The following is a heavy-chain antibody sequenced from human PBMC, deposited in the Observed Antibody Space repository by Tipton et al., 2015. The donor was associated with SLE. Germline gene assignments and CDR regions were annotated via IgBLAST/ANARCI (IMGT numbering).Heavy chain of an antibody. V-gene: IGHV4-59*11. CDR3: ARVGTYYDFWSGYSIHYMDV. Sequence: TLSLTCTVSGGSISSHYWSWIRQPPGKGLEWIGYVYSSGSTKYNPSLKSRVTISVDKSKNQFSLKLTSVTAADTALCYCARVGTYYDFWSGYSIHYMDVWGKGTTVTVSS. CDR2: VYSSGST. D-gene: IGHD3-3*01. CDR1: GGSISSHY. J-gene: IGHJ6*03.